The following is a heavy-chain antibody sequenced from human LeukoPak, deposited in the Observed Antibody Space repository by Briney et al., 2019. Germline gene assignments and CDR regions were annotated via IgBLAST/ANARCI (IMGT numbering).Heavy chain of an antibody. CDR1: GGSISSYY. J-gene: IGHJ3*02. Sequence: KPSETLSLTCTVPGGSISSYYWSWIRQPPGKGLEWIGYIYYSGSTNYNPSLKSRVTISVDTSKNQFSLKLSSVTAADTAVYYCAQSMAARSGAFDIWGQGTMVTVSS. V-gene: IGHV4-59*01. CDR3: AQSMAARSGAFDI. CDR2: IYYSGST. D-gene: IGHD6-6*01.